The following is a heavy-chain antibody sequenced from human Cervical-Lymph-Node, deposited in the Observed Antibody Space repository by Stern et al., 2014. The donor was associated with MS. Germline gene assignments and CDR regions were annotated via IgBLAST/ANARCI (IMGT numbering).Heavy chain of an antibody. CDR1: GGTFSSYG. J-gene: IGHJ3*02. CDR3: ARDRVLQAFDI. V-gene: IGHV1-69*14. D-gene: IGHD3-3*01. CDR2: IIPMFGTS. Sequence: QDQLVQSGAEVKEPGSSVKVSCKASGGTFSSYGFSWVRQAPGQGLEWMGGIIPMFGTSNYAQKFQGRVTMTADKSTNTAYLELSSLRSEDTAVYYCARDRVLQAFDIWGQGTLVTVSS.